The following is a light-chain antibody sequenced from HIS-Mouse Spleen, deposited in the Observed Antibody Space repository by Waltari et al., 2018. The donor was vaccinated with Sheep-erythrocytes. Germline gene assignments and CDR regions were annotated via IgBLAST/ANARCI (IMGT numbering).Light chain of an antibody. CDR1: PSVCSY. J-gene: IGKJ2*01. V-gene: IGKV3-11*01. CDR2: DAS. CDR3: QQRSNWYT. Sequence: EIVLTQSPATLSLSLGERATLSCRASPSVCSYLAWYQRKPGPAPRPLIYDASNRATGIPARFSVSGYGTDFTLTISSLGPEDFAVYYCQQRSNWYTFGQGTKLEIK.